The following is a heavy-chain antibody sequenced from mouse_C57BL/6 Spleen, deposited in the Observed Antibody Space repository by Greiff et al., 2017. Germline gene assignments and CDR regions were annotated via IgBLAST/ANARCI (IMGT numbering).Heavy chain of an antibody. CDR1: GFTFTSYW. Sequence: VQLQQPGTELVKPGASVTLSCKASGFTFTSYWMHWVKQRPGQGLEWIGNINPSNGGTNYNEKFKSQATLPVDKSSSTAYMQLSSLTSEDSAVYYCAHDGSSLYWYFDDWGTGTTVTVSS. CDR3: AHDGSSLYWYFDD. CDR2: INPSNGGT. V-gene: IGHV1-53*01. D-gene: IGHD1-1*01. J-gene: IGHJ1*03.